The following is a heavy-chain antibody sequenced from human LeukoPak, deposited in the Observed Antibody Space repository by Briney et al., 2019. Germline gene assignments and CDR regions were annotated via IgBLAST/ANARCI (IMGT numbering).Heavy chain of an antibody. J-gene: IGHJ6*02. CDR2: IGAYNGNT. CDR1: GYTFTSYG. V-gene: IGHV1-18*01. CDR3: ARDRGQQLVLYYYGMNV. D-gene: IGHD6-13*01. Sequence: ASVKVSCKASGYTFTSYGISWVRQAPGQGLEWMGWIGAYNGNTNYAQKLQGRVTMTTDTSTSTAYMELRSLRSDDTAVYYCARDRGQQLVLYYYGMNVWGQGTTVTVSS.